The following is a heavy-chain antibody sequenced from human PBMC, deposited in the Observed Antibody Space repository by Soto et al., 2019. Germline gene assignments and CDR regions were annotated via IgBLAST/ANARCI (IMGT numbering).Heavy chain of an antibody. CDR3: ARGNCAGDCYSQSSGYYYYGMEV. V-gene: IGHV1-46*01. CDR1: EYTFTSYY. J-gene: IGHJ6*04. CDR2: INPSGGST. D-gene: IGHD2-21*02. Sequence: ASVKISCKASEYTFTSYYMHWVRQAPGQGLEWMGIINPSGGSTSYAQKFQGRVTMTRDTSTSTVYMELSSLRSEDTAVYYCARGNCAGDCYSQSSGYYYYGMEVWGEGTTVTVSS.